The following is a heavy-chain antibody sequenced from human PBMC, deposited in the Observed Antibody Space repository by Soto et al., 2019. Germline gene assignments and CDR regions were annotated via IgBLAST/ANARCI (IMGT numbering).Heavy chain of an antibody. CDR1: GYTFTSYG. V-gene: IGHV1-18*01. CDR2: ISAYNGNT. D-gene: IGHD2-2*01. Sequence: GASVKVSCKASGYTFTSYGISWVRQAPGQGLEWVGWISAYNGNTNYAQKLQGRVTMTTDTSTSTAYMELRSLRSDDTAVYYCARGGSYCSSTSCPLDYWGQGTLVTVSS. J-gene: IGHJ4*02. CDR3: ARGGSYCSSTSCPLDY.